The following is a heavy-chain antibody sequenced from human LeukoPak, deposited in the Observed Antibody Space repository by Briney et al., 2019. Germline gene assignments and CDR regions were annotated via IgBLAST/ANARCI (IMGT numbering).Heavy chain of an antibody. CDR2: ISFDGSNK. J-gene: IGHJ4*02. D-gene: IGHD3-22*01. CDR1: GFTFSSYA. Sequence: GRSLRLSCAASGFTFSSYAMHWVRQAPGKGLEWVAVISFDGSNKYYADSVKGRFTISRDNSKNTLFLQMNSLRAEDTAVYYCARDKAAMVVVWYYFDHWGQGTLVTVS. V-gene: IGHV3-30-3*01. CDR3: ARDKAAMVVVWYYFDH.